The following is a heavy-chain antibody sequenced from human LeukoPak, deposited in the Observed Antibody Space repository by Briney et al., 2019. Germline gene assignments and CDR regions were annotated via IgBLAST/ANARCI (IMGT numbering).Heavy chain of an antibody. CDR1: GFTFSSYS. CDR2: IRYDGSNK. Sequence: GGSLRLSCAASGFTFSSYSMHWVRQAPGKGLEWVAFIRYDGSNKYYADSVKGRFIISRDNSKNTLYLQMGSLRPEDMAVYYCARVRDDFWSGSDAFDIWGQGTMVTVSS. CDR3: ARVRDDFWSGSDAFDI. D-gene: IGHD3-3*01. J-gene: IGHJ3*02. V-gene: IGHV3-30*02.